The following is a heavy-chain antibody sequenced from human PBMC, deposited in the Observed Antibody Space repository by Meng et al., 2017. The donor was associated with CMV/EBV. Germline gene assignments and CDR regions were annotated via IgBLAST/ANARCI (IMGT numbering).Heavy chain of an antibody. CDR3: ARGDYFDY. J-gene: IGHJ4*02. Sequence: VRVVGSGGGVVQPGRSLGLSCAASGFTFSSYAMPWVRQAPGKGLGWVAVISYDGSNKYYADSVKGRFTISRDNSKNTLYLQMNSLRAEDTAVYYCARGDYFDYWGQGTLVTVSS. CDR1: GFTFSSYA. CDR2: ISYDGSNK. V-gene: IGHV3-30-3*01.